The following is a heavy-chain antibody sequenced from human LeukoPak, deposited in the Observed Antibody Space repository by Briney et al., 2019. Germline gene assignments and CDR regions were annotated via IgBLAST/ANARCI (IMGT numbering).Heavy chain of an antibody. Sequence: SETLSLTCTVSGGYISSSSYYWGWIRQPPGKGLEWVGSLYYSGSTYYNPSLKSRLTMSVDTSTNQFSLRLSSVTAADTAVYYCARVSWFDELPNCWGQGTLVSVSS. CDR2: LYYSGST. J-gene: IGHJ4*02. CDR3: ARVSWFDELPNC. D-gene: IGHD3-10*01. CDR1: GGYISSSSYY. V-gene: IGHV4-39*01.